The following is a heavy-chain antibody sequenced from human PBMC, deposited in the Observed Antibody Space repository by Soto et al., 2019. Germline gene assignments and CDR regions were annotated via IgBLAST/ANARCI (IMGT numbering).Heavy chain of an antibody. CDR3: ARRPRFDFWSSYSYSNHGLDV. CDR2: AFHSGDS. Sequence: VQLQESGPGLVKPSGTLSLTCAVSGGSVSSDNSWTWVRQPPGKSLEWMGEAFHSGDSNSNPSLKSRVTMSVDKSRNQFSLRLNSVTAADTAVYYCARRPRFDFWSSYSYSNHGLDVWGQGTKVAVSS. CDR1: GGSVSSDNS. V-gene: IGHV4-4*02. J-gene: IGHJ6*02. D-gene: IGHD3-3*01.